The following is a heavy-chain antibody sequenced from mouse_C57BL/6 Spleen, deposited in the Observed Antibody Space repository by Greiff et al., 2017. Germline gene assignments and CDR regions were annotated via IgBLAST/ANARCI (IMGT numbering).Heavy chain of an antibody. V-gene: IGHV1-58*01. D-gene: IGHD2-1*01. J-gene: IGHJ1*03. Sequence: VQLQQSGAELVRPGSSVKMSCKTSGYTFTSYGINWVKQRPGQGLEWIGYIYIGNGYTEYNETFKGKATLTSDTSSSTDYMQLSSLTSEDSAIYFCARSRGVYYGNYDWYFDVWGTGTTVTVSS. CDR1: GYTFTSYG. CDR3: ARSRGVYYGNYDWYFDV. CDR2: IYIGNGYT.